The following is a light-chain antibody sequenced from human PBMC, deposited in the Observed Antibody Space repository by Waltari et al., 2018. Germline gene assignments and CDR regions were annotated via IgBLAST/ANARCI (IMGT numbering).Light chain of an antibody. CDR3: SSFTRATTLI. CDR2: DVS. CDR1: SSDVGGHNS. V-gene: IGLV2-14*03. J-gene: IGLJ2*01. Sequence: QSALTQPASVSGSPGQSIAISCTGTSSDVGGHNSVSWYQQHPGKVPKLGIYDVSNRPSGVSTRFSGSKSGNTASLTISGLQADDEADYYCSSFTRATTLIFGGGTKLTVL.